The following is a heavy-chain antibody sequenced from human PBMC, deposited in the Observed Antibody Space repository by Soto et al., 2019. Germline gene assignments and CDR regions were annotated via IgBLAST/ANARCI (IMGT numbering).Heavy chain of an antibody. CDR2: ISAYNGNT. CDR1: GYTFTSYG. V-gene: IGHV1-18*01. D-gene: IGHD1-7*01. Sequence: GASVKVSCKASGYTFTSYGISWVRQAPGQGLEWMGWISAYNGNTNYAQKFQGRVTMTTDTSTSTAYMELRSLRSDDTAVYYCARDSWNYGGGVFDYWGQGTLVTVSS. J-gene: IGHJ4*02. CDR3: ARDSWNYGGGVFDY.